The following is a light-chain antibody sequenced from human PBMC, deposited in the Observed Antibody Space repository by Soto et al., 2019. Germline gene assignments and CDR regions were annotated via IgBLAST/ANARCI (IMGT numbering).Light chain of an antibody. J-gene: IGKJ1*01. CDR1: QSVSNNY. Sequence: DIVLTQSPGTLSLSAGDRATLSCRASQSVSNNYLAWYQQKPGQAPRLLIYGASNRATGIQDRFSGSGSGTEFTLTIRRLEPEDFAVYYCKQYGSSGTCGQGTKVDI. CDR3: KQYGSSGT. CDR2: GAS. V-gene: IGKV3-20*01.